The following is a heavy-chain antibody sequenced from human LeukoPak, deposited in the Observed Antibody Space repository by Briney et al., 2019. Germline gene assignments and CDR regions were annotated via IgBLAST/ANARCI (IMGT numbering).Heavy chain of an antibody. Sequence: PSETLSLTCTVSGGSISTSNYYWGWIRQPPGKGLEWIGNIFYSGSTYYSPSLRSRVTISLDTSRNQFSLRLNSVTAADTAMYYCAKSGGYGLIDYWGQGTLVTVSS. CDR3: AKSGGYGLIDY. CDR1: GGSISTSNYY. V-gene: IGHV4-39*01. J-gene: IGHJ4*02. D-gene: IGHD1-26*01. CDR2: IFYSGST.